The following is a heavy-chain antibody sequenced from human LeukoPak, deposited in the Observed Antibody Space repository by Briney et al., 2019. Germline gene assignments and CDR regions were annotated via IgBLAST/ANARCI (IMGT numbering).Heavy chain of an antibody. D-gene: IGHD3-22*01. CDR2: IYYSGST. CDR1: GGSISSYY. V-gene: IGHV4-59*01. J-gene: IGHJ4*02. Sequence: PSETLSLTCTVSGGSISSYYWSWIRQPPGKGLEWIGYIYYSGSTTYNPSLKSLVTISVDTSKNQFSLKLSSVTAADTAVYYCARGFDSSGYFPFDYWGQGILVTVSS. CDR3: ARGFDSSGYFPFDY.